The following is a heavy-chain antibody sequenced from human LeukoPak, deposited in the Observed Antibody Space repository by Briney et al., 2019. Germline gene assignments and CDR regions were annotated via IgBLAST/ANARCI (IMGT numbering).Heavy chain of an antibody. CDR3: ARDRGINWFDP. CDR1: GYTFTNYW. CDR2: INSDGTNT. V-gene: IGHV3-74*01. J-gene: IGHJ5*02. Sequence: GGSLRLSCAASGYTFTNYWMHWVRQAPGEGLVWVSRINSDGTNTIYADSVRGRFTVSRDNAKNTLYLQMDSLRAEDTAVYYCARDRGINWFDPWGQGTLVAVSS. D-gene: IGHD3-16*01.